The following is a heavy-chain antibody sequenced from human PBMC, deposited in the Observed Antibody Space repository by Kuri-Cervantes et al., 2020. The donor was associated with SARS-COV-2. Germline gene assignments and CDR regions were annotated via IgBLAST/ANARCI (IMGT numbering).Heavy chain of an antibody. V-gene: IGHV3-7*01. J-gene: IGHJ5*02. CDR2: IKQDGSEK. Sequence: GGSLRLSCAASGFTFSSYWMSWVRQAPGKGLEWVANIKQDGSEKYYVDSVKGRFTISRDNAKNSLYLQMNSLRAGDTAVYYCAREAVAGSNWFDPWGQGTLVTVSS. CDR3: AREAVAGSNWFDP. D-gene: IGHD6-19*01. CDR1: GFTFSSYW.